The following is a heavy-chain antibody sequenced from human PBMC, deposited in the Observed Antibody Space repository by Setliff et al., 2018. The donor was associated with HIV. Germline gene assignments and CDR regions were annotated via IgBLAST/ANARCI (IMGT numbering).Heavy chain of an antibody. CDR3: AREGIWASYAFDI. V-gene: IGHV3-21*01. D-gene: IGHD3-10*01. CDR2: INPDSDSI. J-gene: IGHJ3*02. CDR1: GFTFSRYS. Sequence: PGESLKISCAASGFTFSRYSVNWVRQAPGKGLEWISYINPDSDSIYYADSLEGRFTISRDNARNTLYLQMNSLRAEDTAVYHCAREGIWASYAFDIWGQGTMVTVSS.